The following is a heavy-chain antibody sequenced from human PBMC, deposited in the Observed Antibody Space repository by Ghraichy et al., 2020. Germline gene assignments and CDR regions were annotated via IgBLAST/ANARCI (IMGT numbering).Heavy chain of an antibody. CDR2: INSDGSLI. CDR1: GFTINNYW. D-gene: IGHD5-24*01. V-gene: IGHV3-74*01. J-gene: IGHJ4*02. CDR3: ARSTDGYNL. Sequence: GGSLRRSCAASGFTINNYWMDWVRQVPGKGLLWVSRINSDGSLIGHADSVKGRFSISRDNAKNTLYLHMSSLRVEDTGVYYCARSTDGYNLWGQGTLVTVSS.